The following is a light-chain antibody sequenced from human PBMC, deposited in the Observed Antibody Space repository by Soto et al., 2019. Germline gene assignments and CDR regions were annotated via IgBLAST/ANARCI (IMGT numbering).Light chain of an antibody. V-gene: IGKV3-20*01. CDR3: QQSGSSPT. CDR2: GAS. J-gene: IGKJ1*01. CDR1: QSVTIRY. Sequence: EIVLTQSPGTLSLSPGERATLSCRASQSVTIRYLAWYQQKPGQAPRLLIYGASSRATGIPDRFSGSGSGTDFTLTINRLEPEDFAVYYCQQSGSSPTFGQGTRVEIK.